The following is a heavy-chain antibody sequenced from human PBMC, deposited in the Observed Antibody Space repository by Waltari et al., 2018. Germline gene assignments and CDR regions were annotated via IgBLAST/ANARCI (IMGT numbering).Heavy chain of an antibody. V-gene: IGHV3-23*01. J-gene: IGHJ4*02. Sequence: EVQLLESGGGLVQPGGSLRLSCTASGFTFSTYAMSWVRQGPGKGLEWVSAIRGSGGGNTDYADSVKGRFTISRDNSKNTLYLEMNSLRAEDTAVYYCALGYSSGDWGQGALVTVSS. CDR2: IRGSGGGNT. D-gene: IGHD6-19*01. CDR3: ALGYSSGD. CDR1: GFTFSTYA.